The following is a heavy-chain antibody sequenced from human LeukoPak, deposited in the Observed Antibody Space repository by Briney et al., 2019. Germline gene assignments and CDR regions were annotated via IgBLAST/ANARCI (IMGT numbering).Heavy chain of an antibody. Sequence: GESLKISCKGSGYSFTSYWIGWVRQMPGKGLGGMGIIYPGESDTRYSPSFQGQVTISPDNSSSTSYLQWSSLKASDTAMYYCASLGDTAMRGPDYWGQGTLVTVSS. D-gene: IGHD5-18*01. V-gene: IGHV5-51*01. CDR2: IYPGESDT. CDR1: GYSFTSYW. J-gene: IGHJ4*02. CDR3: ASLGDTAMRGPDY.